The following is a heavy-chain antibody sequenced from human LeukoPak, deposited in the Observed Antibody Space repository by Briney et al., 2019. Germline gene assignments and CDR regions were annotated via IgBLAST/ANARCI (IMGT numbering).Heavy chain of an antibody. D-gene: IGHD2/OR15-2a*01. Sequence: SVKVSCKASGGTFSSYAISWVRQAPGQGLEWMGGIIPIFGTANYAQKFQGRVTITADESTSTAYMELSSLRSEDTAAYYCARGIRLPLDYYYYMDVWGKGTTVTVSS. J-gene: IGHJ6*03. V-gene: IGHV1-69*01. CDR2: IIPIFGTA. CDR1: GGTFSSYA. CDR3: ARGIRLPLDYYYYMDV.